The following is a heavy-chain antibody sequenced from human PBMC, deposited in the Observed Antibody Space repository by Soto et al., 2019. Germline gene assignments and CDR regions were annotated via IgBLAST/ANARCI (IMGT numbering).Heavy chain of an antibody. CDR3: TTSYSTSSSPDY. D-gene: IGHD6-6*01. Sequence: SETLSLTCSVSGGSMRNYYWNWIRQPPGRGLEWIGYVYHSGSTNHNPSLTSRISMSVDVSRNHFPLTLHSVTAADTAVYFCTTSYSTSSSPDYWGQGTLVTVSS. J-gene: IGHJ4*02. CDR1: GGSMRNYY. CDR2: VYHSGST. V-gene: IGHV4-59*01.